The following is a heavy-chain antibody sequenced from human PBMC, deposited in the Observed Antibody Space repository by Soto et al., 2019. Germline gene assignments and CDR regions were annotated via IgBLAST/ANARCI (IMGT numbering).Heavy chain of an antibody. Sequence: SETLSLTCTVSGGSISSSSYYWGWIRQPPGKGLEWIGSIYYSGSTYYNPSLKSRVTISVDTSKNQFSLKLSPVTAADTAVYYCARGAYYDFWSGYYPYGMDVWGQGTTVTVSS. CDR1: GGSISSSSYY. CDR2: IYYSGST. CDR3: ARGAYYDFWSGYYPYGMDV. D-gene: IGHD3-3*01. J-gene: IGHJ6*02. V-gene: IGHV4-39*01.